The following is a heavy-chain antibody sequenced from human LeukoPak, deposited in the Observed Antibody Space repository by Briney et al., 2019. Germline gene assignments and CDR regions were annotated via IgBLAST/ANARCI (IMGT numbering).Heavy chain of an antibody. Sequence: ASVKVSCKASGYTFTSYDINWVRQATGQGLEWMGWMNPNSGNTGYAQKFQGRVTMTRDTSISTAYMELSRLRSDDTAVYYCASRDGYNDFDYWGQGTLVTVSS. V-gene: IGHV1-8*01. CDR3: ASRDGYNDFDY. J-gene: IGHJ4*02. D-gene: IGHD5-24*01. CDR2: MNPNSGNT. CDR1: GYTFTSYD.